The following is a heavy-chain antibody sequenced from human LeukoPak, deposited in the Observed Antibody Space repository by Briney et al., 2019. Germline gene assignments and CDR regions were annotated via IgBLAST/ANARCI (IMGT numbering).Heavy chain of an antibody. Sequence: GGSLRLSCAASGFTFSSYGMHWVRQAPGKGLEWVAYIQYDGSNQQYADSVKGRFSISRDRSKNIPYLQMNSLRAEDTAVYYCAKKGRGEGKNWFDPWGQGTLVTVSS. J-gene: IGHJ5*02. CDR2: IQYDGSNQ. CDR3: AKKGRGEGKNWFDP. V-gene: IGHV3-30*02. D-gene: IGHD3-10*01. CDR1: GFTFSSYG.